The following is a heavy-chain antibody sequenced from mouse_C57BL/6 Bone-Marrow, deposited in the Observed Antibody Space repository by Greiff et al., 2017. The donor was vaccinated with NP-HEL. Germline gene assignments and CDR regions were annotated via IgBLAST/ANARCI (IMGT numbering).Heavy chain of an antibody. J-gene: IGHJ2*01. CDR1: GFTFSSYG. CDR2: ISSGGSYT. CDR3: ARRGMVTDYFDY. V-gene: IGHV5-6*01. Sequence: VQLQQSGGDLVKPGGSLKLSCAASGFTFSSYGMSWVRQTPDKRLEWVATISSGGSYTYYPDSVKGRFTISRDNAKNTLYLQMSSLKSEDTAMYYCARRGMVTDYFDYWGQGTTLTVSS. D-gene: IGHD2-3*01.